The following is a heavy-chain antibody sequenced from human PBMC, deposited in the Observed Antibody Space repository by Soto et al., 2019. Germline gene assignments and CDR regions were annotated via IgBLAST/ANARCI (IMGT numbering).Heavy chain of an antibody. CDR2: INHSGST. CDR1: GGSFSGYY. J-gene: IGHJ6*02. V-gene: IGHV4-34*01. CDR3: ARGQRVGYYYYGMDA. Sequence: PSETLSLTCAVYGGSFSGYYWSWIRQPPGKGLEWIGEINHSGSTNYNPSLKSRVTISVDTSKNQFSLKLSSVTAADTAVYYCARGQRVGYYYYGMDAWGQGTTVTVSS.